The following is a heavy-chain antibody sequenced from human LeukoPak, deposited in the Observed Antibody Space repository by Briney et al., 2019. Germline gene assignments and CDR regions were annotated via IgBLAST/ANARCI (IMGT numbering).Heavy chain of an antibody. Sequence: GGSLRPSCAASGFTFSSYSMNWVRQAPGKGLEWVSSISSSSSYIYYADSVKGRFTISRDNAKNSLYLQMNSLRAEDTAVYYCARDQDYDSSGYYPLPLDYWGQGTLVTVSS. CDR1: GFTFSSYS. J-gene: IGHJ4*02. D-gene: IGHD3-22*01. CDR3: ARDQDYDSSGYYPLPLDY. CDR2: ISSSSSYI. V-gene: IGHV3-21*01.